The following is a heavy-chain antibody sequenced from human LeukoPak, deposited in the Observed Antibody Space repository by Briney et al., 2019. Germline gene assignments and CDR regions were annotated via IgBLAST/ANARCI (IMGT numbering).Heavy chain of an antibody. CDR3: ARAPVGDQPHSSPNWFDP. D-gene: IGHD3-16*01. V-gene: IGHV1-69*13. CDR2: IIPIFGTA. CDR1: GGTFSSYA. Sequence: SVNVSCKASGGTFSSYAISWVRQAPGQGLEWMGGIIPIFGTANYAQKFQGRVTITADESTSTAYMELSSLRSEDTAVYYCARAPVGDQPHSSPNWFDPWGQGTLVTVSS. J-gene: IGHJ5*02.